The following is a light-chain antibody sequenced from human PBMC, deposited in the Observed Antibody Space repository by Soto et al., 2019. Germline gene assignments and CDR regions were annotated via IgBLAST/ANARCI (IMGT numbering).Light chain of an antibody. V-gene: IGLV2-23*02. CDR1: SSDVGSYNL. CDR3: CSYAGSSTFPYV. J-gene: IGLJ1*01. CDR2: EVS. Sequence: QSALTQPASVSGSPGQSITISCTGTSSDVGSYNLVSWYQQHPGKAPKLMIYEVSKRPSGVSNRFSGSKSGTTASLTISGLQAEDEADYYCCSYAGSSTFPYVFGTGTKLTV.